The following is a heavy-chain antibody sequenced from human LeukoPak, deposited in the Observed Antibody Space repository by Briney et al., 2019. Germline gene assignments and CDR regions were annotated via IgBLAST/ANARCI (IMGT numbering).Heavy chain of an antibody. CDR1: GFTFSSYA. Sequence: LSGGSLRLSCAASGFTFSSYAMSWVRQAPGKGLEWVSAISGSGGSTYYADSVKGRFTISRDNSKNTLYLQMNSLRAEDTAVYYCAKDHPITMIVVGAASDAFDIWGQGTMVTVSS. CDR2: ISGSGGST. CDR3: AKDHPITMIVVGAASDAFDI. J-gene: IGHJ3*02. D-gene: IGHD3-22*01. V-gene: IGHV3-23*01.